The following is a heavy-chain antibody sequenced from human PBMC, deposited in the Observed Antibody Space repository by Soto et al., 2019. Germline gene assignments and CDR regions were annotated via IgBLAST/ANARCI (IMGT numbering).Heavy chain of an antibody. CDR3: TERGKYANRVFDY. Sequence: EVQLVESGGGLVQPGGSLKLSCAASGFTFSGSAMHWVRQASGKGLEWVGRIRSKGDNYATSYAASVKGRFTISRDDSKNTAYLQMDSLKTEDTAVYYCTERGKYANRVFDYWSQGTLVTVSS. CDR2: IRSKGDNYAT. D-gene: IGHD2-8*01. CDR1: GFTFSGSA. J-gene: IGHJ4*02. V-gene: IGHV3-73*01.